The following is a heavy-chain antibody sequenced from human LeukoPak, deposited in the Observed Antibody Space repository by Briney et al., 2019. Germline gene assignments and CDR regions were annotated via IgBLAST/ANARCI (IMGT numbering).Heavy chain of an antibody. V-gene: IGHV3-30*04. CDR1: GFTFSDNS. Sequence: GGSLRLSCGASGFTFSDNSFHWVRQAPGKGLEWVAVISYDENYKNCADSVKGRFTISRNNSKNTLYLQMNSLRPEDTAVYYCAKDLRGSWTADYWGQGTLVTVSS. D-gene: IGHD6-13*01. CDR2: ISYDENYK. J-gene: IGHJ4*02. CDR3: AKDLRGSWTADY.